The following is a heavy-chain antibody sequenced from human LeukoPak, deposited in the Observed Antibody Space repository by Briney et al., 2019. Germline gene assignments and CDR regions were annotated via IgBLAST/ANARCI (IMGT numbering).Heavy chain of an antibody. CDR1: GFTVSRNY. J-gene: IGHJ6*02. CDR2: IYSGGST. Sequence: PGGSLRLSCAASGFTVSRNYMSWVRQAPGKGLKWVSVIYSGGSTYYADSVKGRFTISRDNSRNTLHLQMNSLRAEDTAVYYCARVSGAFGEFYGMDVWGQGTTVTVSS. D-gene: IGHD3-10*01. CDR3: ARVSGAFGEFYGMDV. V-gene: IGHV3-53*01.